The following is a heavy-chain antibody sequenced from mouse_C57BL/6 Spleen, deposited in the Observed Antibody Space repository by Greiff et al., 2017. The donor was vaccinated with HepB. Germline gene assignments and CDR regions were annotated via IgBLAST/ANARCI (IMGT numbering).Heavy chain of an antibody. CDR3: ARRGYGSGYDY. D-gene: IGHD1-1*01. J-gene: IGHJ2*01. Sequence: QVQLQQPGAELVMPGASVKLFCKASGYTFTSYWMPWGKQRPGQGLEWIGEIDPSDSYTNYNQKFKGKCTYTVDKSSSTAYMQLSSLTSEDSAVYYCARRGYGSGYDYWGQGTTLTVSS. CDR1: GYTFTSYW. CDR2: IDPSDSYT. V-gene: IGHV1-69*01.